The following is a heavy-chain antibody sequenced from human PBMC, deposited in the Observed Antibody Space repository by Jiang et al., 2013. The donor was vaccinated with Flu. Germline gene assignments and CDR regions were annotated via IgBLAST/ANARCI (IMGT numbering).Heavy chain of an antibody. J-gene: IGHJ4*02. D-gene: IGHD3-10*01. CDR2: IWYDGSNE. CDR3: ARFFRSYYFDY. Sequence: VQLVESGGGVVQAGRSLRLSCAASGFTFSSYGMHWVRQAPGKGLEWVAVIWYDGSNENYADSVKGRFTISRDKSKNTLYLQMNSLRAEDTAVYYCARFFRSYYFDYWGQGTLVTVSS. CDR1: GFTFSSYG. V-gene: IGHV3-33*01.